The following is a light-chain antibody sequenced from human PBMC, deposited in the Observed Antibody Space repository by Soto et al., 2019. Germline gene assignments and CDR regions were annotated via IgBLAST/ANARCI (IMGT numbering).Light chain of an antibody. J-gene: IGKJ2*01. Sequence: EIVLTQSPGTLSLSPGERATLSCRASQSVISSYLAWYQQKPGQAPRLLIYGASSRATGIPDRFSGSESGTDFNLTIRRLEPEDFAVFYCQPYGSSSYTFGQGTKLEIK. CDR3: QPYGSSSYT. CDR1: QSVISSY. V-gene: IGKV3-20*01. CDR2: GAS.